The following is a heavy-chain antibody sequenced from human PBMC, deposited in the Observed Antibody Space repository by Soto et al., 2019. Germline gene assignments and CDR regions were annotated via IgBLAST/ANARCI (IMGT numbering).Heavy chain of an antibody. J-gene: IGHJ4*02. D-gene: IGHD6-6*01. CDR1: GFTFSSYG. V-gene: IGHV3-30*02. CDR2: IWYDGSNK. Sequence: GGSLRLSCAASGFTFSSYGMHWVRQAPGKGLEWVAVIWYDGSNKYYADSVKGRFTISRDNSKNTLYLQVNSLRAEDTAVYYCAKPIAAAHFDYWGQGTLVTVSS. CDR3: AKPIAAAHFDY.